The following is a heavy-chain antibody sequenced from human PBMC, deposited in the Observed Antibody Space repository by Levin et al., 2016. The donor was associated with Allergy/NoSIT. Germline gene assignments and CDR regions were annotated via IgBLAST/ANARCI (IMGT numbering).Heavy chain of an antibody. D-gene: IGHD3-22*01. J-gene: IGHJ4*02. V-gene: IGHV4-31*02. CDR3: ARTYDSSGHLDY. CDR2: IYYSGST. Sequence: PGKGLEWIGYIYYSGSTYYNPSLKSRVTISVDTSKNQFSLKLSSVTAADTAVYYCARTYDSSGHLDYWGQGTLVTAPQ.